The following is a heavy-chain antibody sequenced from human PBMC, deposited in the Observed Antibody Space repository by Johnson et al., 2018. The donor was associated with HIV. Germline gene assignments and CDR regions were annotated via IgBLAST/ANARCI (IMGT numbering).Heavy chain of an antibody. CDR3: AKRATVVSGSPSDAFDI. Sequence: VQLVESGGDLVQPGGSLRLSCAASGFTFSSYWMHWVRQDPGKGLVWVPRIQRDGFNNYYGDSVKGRFTISRDNSKNKLYLQMNSLRPEDTAVYYCAKRATVVSGSPSDAFDIWGQGTMVTVSS. CDR2: IQRDGFNN. CDR1: GFTFSSYW. D-gene: IGHD4-23*01. J-gene: IGHJ3*02. V-gene: IGHV3-74*01.